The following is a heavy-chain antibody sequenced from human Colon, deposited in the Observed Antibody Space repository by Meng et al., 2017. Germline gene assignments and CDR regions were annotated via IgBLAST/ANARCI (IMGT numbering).Heavy chain of an antibody. CDR2: IYYSGST. J-gene: IGHJ4*02. CDR1: GGSISSSSYY. CDR3: VRPINYGGSGDY. V-gene: IGHV4-39*01. D-gene: IGHD2-15*01. Sequence: QLQLQESGPGRVKPSETLFLTCIVSGGSISSSSYYWGWIRPPPGKGLEWIASIYYSGSTYYNPSLKSRVTISVDTSKNQFSLNLNSVTASDTAVYYCVRPINYGGSGDYWGQGTLVTVSS.